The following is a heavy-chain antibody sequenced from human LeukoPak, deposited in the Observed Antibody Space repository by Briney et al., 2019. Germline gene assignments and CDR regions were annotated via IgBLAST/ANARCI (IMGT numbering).Heavy chain of an antibody. J-gene: IGHJ4*02. CDR2: INHSEST. Sequence: PSETLSLTCAVYGGSFSGYYWSWIRQPPGKGLEWMGEINHSESTNYNPSLKSRVTIPVDTPKNQFSLKLSSVTAADTAVYYCARLSSVAVAGTGMVDYWGQGTLVTVSS. CDR1: GGSFSGYY. D-gene: IGHD6-19*01. CDR3: ARLSSVAVAGTGMVDY. V-gene: IGHV4-34*01.